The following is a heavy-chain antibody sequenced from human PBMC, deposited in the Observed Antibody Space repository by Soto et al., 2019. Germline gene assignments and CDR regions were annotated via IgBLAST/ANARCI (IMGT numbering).Heavy chain of an antibody. CDR3: AKDQYSSGPYYFDY. CDR2: ISGSGGTI. D-gene: IGHD6-19*01. Sequence: GGSLRLSGAASGFTFGNYNMNWVRQAPGKGLEWVSYISGSGGTIYYADSVKGRFTISRDNAKNTLYLQMNSLRAEDTAVYYCAKDQYSSGPYYFDYWGQGTQVTVSS. CDR1: GFTFGNYN. V-gene: IGHV3-48*01. J-gene: IGHJ4*02.